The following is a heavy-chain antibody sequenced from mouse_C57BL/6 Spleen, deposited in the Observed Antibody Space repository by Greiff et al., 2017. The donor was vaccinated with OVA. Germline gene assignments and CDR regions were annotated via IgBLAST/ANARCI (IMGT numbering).Heavy chain of an antibody. CDR1: GYTFTSYW. CDR3: ARGGTTVVADWYFDV. V-gene: IGHV1-53*01. D-gene: IGHD1-1*01. CDR2: INPSNGGT. J-gene: IGHJ1*03. Sequence: VQLQQPGPELVKPGASVKLSCKASGYTFTSYWMHWVKQRPGQGLEWIGNINPSNGGTNYNEKFKSKATLTVDKSSSTAYMQLSSLTSEDSAVYYCARGGTTVVADWYFDVWGTGTTVTVSS.